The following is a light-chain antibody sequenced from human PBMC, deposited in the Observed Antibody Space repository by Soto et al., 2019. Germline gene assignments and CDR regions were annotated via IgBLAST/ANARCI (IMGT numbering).Light chain of an antibody. CDR1: QTISSW. CDR2: KSS. V-gene: IGKV1-5*03. J-gene: IGKJ1*01. Sequence: DIQMTQSPSTLSGSVGDRVTITCRASQTISSWLAWYQQKPGKAPKLLIYKSSSLESGVPSRFSGSGSGTAFTLTISSLQPDDFATYSCQQYNSYWTFGQGTKVDI. CDR3: QQYNSYWT.